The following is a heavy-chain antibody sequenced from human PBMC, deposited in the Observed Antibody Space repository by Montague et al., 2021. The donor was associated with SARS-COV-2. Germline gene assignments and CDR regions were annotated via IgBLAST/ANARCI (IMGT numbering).Heavy chain of an antibody. J-gene: IGHJ6*02. CDR2: ISAYNGNT. CDR1: GYTFTSYG. Sequence: SVKVSCKASGYTFTSYGISWVRQAPGHGLEWMGWISAYNGNTNYAQKLQGRVTMTTDTSTSTAYMELRSLRSDDAAVYYCARDDYYGSGGPLSDYGMDVWGQGTTVTVSS. V-gene: IGHV1-18*01. D-gene: IGHD3-10*01. CDR3: ARDDYYGSGGPLSDYGMDV.